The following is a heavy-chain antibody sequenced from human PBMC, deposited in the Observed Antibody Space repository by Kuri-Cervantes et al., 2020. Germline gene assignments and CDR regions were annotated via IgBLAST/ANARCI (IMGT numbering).Heavy chain of an antibody. J-gene: IGHJ4*02. CDR2: ISSSSSTI. V-gene: IGHV3-48*02. CDR1: GFTFSSYS. D-gene: IGHD1-26*01. Sequence: GGSLRLSCAASGFTFSSYSMNWVRQAPGKGLEWVSYISSSSSTIYYADSVKGRFTISGDNAKNSLYLQMNSLRDEDTAVYYCAKTGLSGSYTPGFDYWGQGTLVTVSS. CDR3: AKTGLSGSYTPGFDY.